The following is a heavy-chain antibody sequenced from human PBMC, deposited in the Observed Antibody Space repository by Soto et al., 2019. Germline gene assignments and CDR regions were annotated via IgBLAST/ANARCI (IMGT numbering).Heavy chain of an antibody. CDR3: ARVGRYCGGDYDLYSFDY. V-gene: IGHV1-69*02. D-gene: IGHD2-21*02. J-gene: IGHJ4*02. CDR2: IIPILGIA. CDR1: GGTFSSYT. Sequence: QVQLVQSGAEVKKPGSSVKVSCKASGGTFSSYTISWVRQAPGHGLEWMGKIIPILGIANYAQKFQGRVTITADESTSTAYMELRSLRSEDTAVYYCARVGRYCGGDYDLYSFDYWGQGNLVTVSS.